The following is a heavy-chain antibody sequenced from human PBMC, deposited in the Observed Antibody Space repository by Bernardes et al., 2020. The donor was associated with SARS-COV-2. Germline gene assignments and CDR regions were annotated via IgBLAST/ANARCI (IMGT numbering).Heavy chain of an antibody. CDR1: GYTFTDYY. J-gene: IGHJ5*02. CDR2: INPNSGGT. D-gene: IGHD3-22*01. Sequence: ASVKVSCKASGYTFTDYYMHWVRQAPGQGLEWMGWINPNSGGTNYAQKFQGRVTMTRDTSISTAYMELSRLRSDDTAVYYCARLESITMIVVVTPSGFDPWGQGTLVTVSS. V-gene: IGHV1-2*02. CDR3: ARLESITMIVVVTPSGFDP.